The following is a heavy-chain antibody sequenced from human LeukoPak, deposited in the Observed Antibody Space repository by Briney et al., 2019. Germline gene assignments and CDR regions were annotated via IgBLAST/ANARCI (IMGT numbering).Heavy chain of an antibody. V-gene: IGHV3-13*01. D-gene: IGHD5-18*01. Sequence: PGGSLRLSCTASGLTLGGHDMHWVRQTTGDGLEWVAAVSAGHHAFYAGSVRGRFTVSREDAKNSLFLQMSSLRAGDTAIYYCVREARGYHYTYFDYWGQGSLVTVSS. CDR3: VREARGYHYTYFDY. J-gene: IGHJ4*02. CDR1: GLTLGGHD. CDR2: VSAGHHA.